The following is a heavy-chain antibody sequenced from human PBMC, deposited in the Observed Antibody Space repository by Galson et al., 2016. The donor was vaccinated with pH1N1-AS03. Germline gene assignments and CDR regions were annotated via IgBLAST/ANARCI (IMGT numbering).Heavy chain of an antibody. D-gene: IGHD3-22*01. J-gene: IGHJ3*02. Sequence: SVKVSCKASGYSFSDYYIHWVRQAPGLGLDWMGRFNPSTGSTKYAQQFLGRFTMTRDTSISTAYKELSRLTSDDTAVYYCSRQPSFYDTTGLPDAFDIWGQGKTVTVSS. CDR3: SRQPSFYDTTGLPDAFDI. CDR2: FNPSTGST. V-gene: IGHV1-2*06. CDR1: GYSFSDYY.